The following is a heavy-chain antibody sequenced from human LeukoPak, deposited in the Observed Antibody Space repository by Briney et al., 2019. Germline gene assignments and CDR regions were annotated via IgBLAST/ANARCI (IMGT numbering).Heavy chain of an antibody. Sequence: GASVKVSCTASGGTFSSYAISWVRQAPGQGLEWMGGIIPIFGTANYAQKFQGRVTITADEATSTAYMELSSLRSEDTAVYYCASHGRIVGATTDFDYWGQGTLVTVSS. CDR2: IIPIFGTA. CDR1: GGTFSSYA. V-gene: IGHV1-69*13. D-gene: IGHD1-26*01. CDR3: ASHGRIVGATTDFDY. J-gene: IGHJ4*02.